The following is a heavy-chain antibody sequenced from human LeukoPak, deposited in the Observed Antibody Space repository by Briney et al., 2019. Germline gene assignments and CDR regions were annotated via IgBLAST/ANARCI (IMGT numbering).Heavy chain of an antibody. Sequence: SETLSLTCSVSGVSFSGYSWSWIRQPPGKGLEWIGYIYYSGSSSYNPSLKSRVTMSVDTSMNEFSLKLRSVTAADTAFYYCARSGYFDTIDYNFDLRGQGTLVTVSS. D-gene: IGHD3-22*01. J-gene: IGHJ4*02. CDR2: IYYSGSS. CDR1: GVSFSGYS. CDR3: ARSGYFDTIDYNFDL. V-gene: IGHV4-59*01.